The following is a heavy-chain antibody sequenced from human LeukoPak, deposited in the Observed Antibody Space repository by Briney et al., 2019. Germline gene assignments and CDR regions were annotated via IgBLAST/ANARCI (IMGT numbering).Heavy chain of an antibody. CDR3: ARGDGYNFFDY. Sequence: GGSLRLSCAVSGFXVTNNYISWVRQAPGKGLEWVSVFYVGGATYYADSVKGRFTISRDNSENTPYLQMKSLRAEDTAVYYCARGDGYNFFDYWGQGTLVTVSS. CDR1: GFXVTNNY. J-gene: IGHJ4*02. D-gene: IGHD5-24*01. CDR2: FYVGGAT. V-gene: IGHV3-53*01.